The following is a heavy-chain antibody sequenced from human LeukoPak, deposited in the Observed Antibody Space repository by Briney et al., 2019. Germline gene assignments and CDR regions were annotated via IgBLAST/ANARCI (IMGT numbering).Heavy chain of an antibody. J-gene: IGHJ5*02. CDR2: IAYDGSNK. Sequence: GGSLRLSCAASGFTFSSYAMHWVRQAPGKGREWVAVIAYDGSNKYYADSVKARFTISRDNSKNTLYLQMNSLRAEDTAVYYCAREVRRILLWFGELYSWGQGTLVTVSS. CDR3: AREVRRILLWFGELYS. CDR1: GFTFSSYA. V-gene: IGHV3-30*01. D-gene: IGHD3-10*01.